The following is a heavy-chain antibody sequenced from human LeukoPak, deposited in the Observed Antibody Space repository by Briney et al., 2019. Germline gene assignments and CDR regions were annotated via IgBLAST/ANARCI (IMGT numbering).Heavy chain of an antibody. CDR2: INPNSGNA. Sequence: VASVKVSCKASGYTFSDYDIYWVRQATGQGLEWMGWINPNSGNAGYAQKFQGRVTMTRNTSISTAYMELSSLRSEDTAVYYCAGALAWGGSSYSYYYMDVWDKGTTVTVSS. CDR1: GYTFSDYD. J-gene: IGHJ6*03. D-gene: IGHD1-26*01. V-gene: IGHV1-8*01. CDR3: AGALAWGGSSYSYYYMDV.